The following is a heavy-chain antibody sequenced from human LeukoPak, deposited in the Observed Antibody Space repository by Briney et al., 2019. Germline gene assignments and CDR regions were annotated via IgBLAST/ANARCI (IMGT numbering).Heavy chain of an antibody. J-gene: IGHJ4*02. CDR1: GFTFSGYW. Sequence: GGSLRLSCAASGFTFSGYWMHWVRQAPGKGPVWVSRIYTDGSRTNYADSVWGRFTISRDNAKNTLYLQLDSLRAEDTAVYYCARGDHVGYFLDYWGQGTLVTVSS. CDR2: IYTDGSRT. CDR3: ARGDHVGYFLDY. V-gene: IGHV3-74*01. D-gene: IGHD1-26*01.